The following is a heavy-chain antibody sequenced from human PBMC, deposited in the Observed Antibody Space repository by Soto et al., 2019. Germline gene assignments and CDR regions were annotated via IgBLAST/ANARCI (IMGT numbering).Heavy chain of an antibody. CDR3: ARDGNYHEF. J-gene: IGHJ4*02. V-gene: IGHV3-23*01. D-gene: IGHD1-1*01. Sequence: EVKLLESGGGLVQPGGSMRLSCAASGFPFWTYSMSWVRQAPRKGLEWVSGISGSGTATYYTDSVKGRFTVSRDNSKDTLFLQMNTLRVEDTAVYYCARDGNYHEFWGQGTLVTVSS. CDR1: GFPFWTYS. CDR2: ISGSGTAT.